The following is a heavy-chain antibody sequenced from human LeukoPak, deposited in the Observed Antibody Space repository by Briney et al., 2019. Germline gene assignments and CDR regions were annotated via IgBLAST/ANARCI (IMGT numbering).Heavy chain of an antibody. CDR1: GFTFSSYG. V-gene: IGHV3-33*01. CDR3: AREAWGAFDI. Sequence: PGGSLRLSCAASGFTFSSYGMHWVRQAPGKGLEWAAVIWYDGSNKYYADSVKGRFTISRDNSKNTLYLQMNSLRAEDTAVYYCAREAWGAFDIWGQGTMVTVSS. CDR2: IWYDGSNK. D-gene: IGHD7-27*01. J-gene: IGHJ3*02.